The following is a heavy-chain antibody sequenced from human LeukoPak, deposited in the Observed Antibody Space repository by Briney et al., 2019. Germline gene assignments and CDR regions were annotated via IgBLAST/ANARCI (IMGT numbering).Heavy chain of an antibody. J-gene: IGHJ4*02. CDR3: ARLDKDSAGNSRRPFNY. Sequence: SETLSLTCAVYGGSFSSYYWSWIRPPPGKGLEWIGEINHSGSSNYNPSLKSRVTISGDTSKNQFFLRLTSVTAADTAVYYCARLDKDSAGNSRRPFNYWGRGTLVTVSS. V-gene: IGHV4-34*01. CDR2: INHSGSS. D-gene: IGHD2-15*01. CDR1: GGSFSSYY.